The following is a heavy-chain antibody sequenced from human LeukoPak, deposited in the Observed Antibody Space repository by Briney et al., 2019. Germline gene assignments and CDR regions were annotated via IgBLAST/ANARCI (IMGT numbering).Heavy chain of an antibody. Sequence: PGGSLRLSCAASGFTFSNAWMSWVRQAPGKGLEWVGRIKSKTDGGTTDYAAPVKGRFTISRDDSKNTLYLQMNSLRAEDTAVYYCAKDWDKVRYFDWSPFDYWGQGTLVTVSS. D-gene: IGHD3-9*01. V-gene: IGHV3-15*01. CDR3: AKDWDKVRYFDWSPFDY. J-gene: IGHJ4*02. CDR1: GFTFSNAW. CDR2: IKSKTDGGTT.